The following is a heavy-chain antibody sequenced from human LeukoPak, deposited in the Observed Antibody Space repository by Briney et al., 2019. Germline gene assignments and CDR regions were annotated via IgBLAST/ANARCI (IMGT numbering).Heavy chain of an antibody. D-gene: IGHD3-9*01. Sequence: SVKVSCKASGGTFSSYAISWVRQAPGQGLEWMGGIIPIFGTANYAQKLQGRVTITADKSTSTAYMELSSLRSEDTAVYYCARVAPHYDILTGYPSYYFDYWGQGTLVTVSS. CDR3: ARVAPHYDILTGYPSYYFDY. V-gene: IGHV1-69*06. CDR1: GGTFSSYA. CDR2: IIPIFGTA. J-gene: IGHJ4*02.